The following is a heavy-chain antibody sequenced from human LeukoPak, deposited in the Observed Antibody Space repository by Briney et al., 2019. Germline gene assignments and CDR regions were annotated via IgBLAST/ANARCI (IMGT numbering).Heavy chain of an antibody. J-gene: IGHJ3*02. CDR2: INANSGGP. V-gene: IGHV1-2*02. CDR3: AREIPSTIDGYDI. Sequence: GGSVKVSCKASGFTFTGYYIHWVRQAPGQGFEWIGWINANSGGPKYAQKFQGRVTMTRDTSISTAYMELTSLKSDDTAVYFCAREIPSTIDGYDIWGQGTMVTVSS. D-gene: IGHD1-14*01. CDR1: GFTFTGYY.